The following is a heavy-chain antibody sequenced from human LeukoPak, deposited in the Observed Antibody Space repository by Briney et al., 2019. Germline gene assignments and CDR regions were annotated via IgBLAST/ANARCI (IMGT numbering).Heavy chain of an antibody. V-gene: IGHV1-69*02. CDR3: ARGDANGYCSSTSCYIG. D-gene: IGHD2-2*02. CDR2: IIPTLGIA. J-gene: IGHJ4*02. Sequence: SVKVSCKASGGTFSSYTISWVRQAPGQGLEWMGRIIPTLGIANYAQKFQGRVTITADKSTSTAYMELSSLRSEDTAVYYCARGDANGYCSSTSCYIGWGQGTLVTVSS. CDR1: GGTFSSYT.